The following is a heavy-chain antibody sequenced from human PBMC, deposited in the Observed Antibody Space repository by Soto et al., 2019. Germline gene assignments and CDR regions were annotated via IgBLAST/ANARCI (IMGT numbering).Heavy chain of an antibody. J-gene: IGHJ4*02. CDR3: AIDDYYSSGYYYVDY. Sequence: QVQLVESGGGVVQPGRSLRLSCAASGFTFSSYGMHWVRQAPGKGLEWVAVIWYDGSNKYYAVSLKGRFNISRDTSKKTLYLQVNKLRAEDTAVYFCAIDDYYSSGYYYVDYWGQETLVTVSS. CDR1: GFTFSSYG. CDR2: IWYDGSNK. V-gene: IGHV3-33*01. D-gene: IGHD3-22*01.